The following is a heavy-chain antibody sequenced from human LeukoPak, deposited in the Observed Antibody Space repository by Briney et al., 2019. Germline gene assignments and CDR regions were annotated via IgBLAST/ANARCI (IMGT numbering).Heavy chain of an antibody. D-gene: IGHD3-9*01. Sequence: SSETLSLTCTVQGGSLSGAYWTWIRQPPGKGLEWIWEINHTGSTNYNPSFKSRVTMSADTPKNQFSLNLTSVTAADTALYYCARGPVRLARPYDFWGQGTLVTVSS. CDR1: GGSLSGAY. CDR2: INHTGST. V-gene: IGHV4-34*01. J-gene: IGHJ4*02. CDR3: ARGPVRLARPYDF.